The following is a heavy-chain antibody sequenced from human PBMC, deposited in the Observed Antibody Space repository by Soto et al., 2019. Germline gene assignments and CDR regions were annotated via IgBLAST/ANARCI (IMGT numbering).Heavy chain of an antibody. CDR1: GGSISSHY. CDR2: IYYRGST. Sequence: PSETLSLTCTVSGGSISSHYRSWVRQAPGKGLEWIGHIYYRGSTSYNPSLRSRSTISVDTSNNQFSLKLNSVTTADTAVYYCARDGREASGMDVWGQGPKVTVSS. J-gene: IGHJ6*02. V-gene: IGHV4-59*11. CDR3: ARDGREASGMDV. D-gene: IGHD1-26*01.